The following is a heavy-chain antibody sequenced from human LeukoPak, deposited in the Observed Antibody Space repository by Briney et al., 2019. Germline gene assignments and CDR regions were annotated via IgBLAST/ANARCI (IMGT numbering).Heavy chain of an antibody. J-gene: IGHJ4*02. D-gene: IGHD3-22*01. V-gene: IGHV1-69*13. CDR2: IIPIFGTA. CDR3: ARVWDYDSSGYSYYFDY. CDR1: GGTFSSYA. Sequence: ASVKVSCKASGGTFSSYAISWVRQAPGQGLEWMGGIIPIFGTANYAQKFQGRVTIIADESTSTAYMELSSLRSEDTAVYYCARVWDYDSSGYSYYFDYWGQGTLVTVSS.